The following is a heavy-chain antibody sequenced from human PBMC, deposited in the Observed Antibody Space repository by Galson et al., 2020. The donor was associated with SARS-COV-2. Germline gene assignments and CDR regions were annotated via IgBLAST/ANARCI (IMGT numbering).Heavy chain of an antibody. CDR2: INHSGST. J-gene: IGHJ6*03. CDR3: ARANSIYRLHMDV. D-gene: IGHD3-3*01. V-gene: IGHV4-34*01. CDR1: VGSFSDYY. Sequence: SETLSLTCAVYVGSFSDYYWTWIRQPPGKGLEWIGQINHSGSTNYNPSLKSRVTISVDTSKNQFSLKLSSVTAADTAVYYCARANSIYRLHMDVWGKGTTVTVSS.